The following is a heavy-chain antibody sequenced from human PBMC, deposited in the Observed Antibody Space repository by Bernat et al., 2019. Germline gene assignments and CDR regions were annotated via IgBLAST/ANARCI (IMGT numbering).Heavy chain of an antibody. CDR2: ISGSGDST. J-gene: IGHJ4*02. CDR3: AKGTVEELRNRYFDY. D-gene: IGHD1-7*01. V-gene: IGHV3-23*01. Sequence: EVQLLESGGGLVQPGGSLRLSCTASGFTFSTYAMSWVRQAPGKGLEWVSGISGSGDSTLYADSVKGRFTISRDNSKNTLYLQMNSLRADDTAVYYCAKGTVEELRNRYFDYWGQGTLVSVSS. CDR1: GFTFSTYA.